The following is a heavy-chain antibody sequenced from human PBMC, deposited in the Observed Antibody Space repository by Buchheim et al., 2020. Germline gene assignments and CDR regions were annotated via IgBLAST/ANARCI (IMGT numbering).Heavy chain of an antibody. D-gene: IGHD3-22*01. Sequence: QVQLQESGPGLVKPSQTLSLTCTVSDGSISSGGYYWSWIRQHPGKGLEWIGYIYDSGSTYSNPSLKRRVTISLDTSKNQFSLELSSVTAADTAVYYCARANYYDSSGYYYFDYWGQGTL. J-gene: IGHJ4*02. CDR3: ARANYYDSSGYYYFDY. CDR1: DGSISSGGYY. CDR2: IYDSGST. V-gene: IGHV4-31*03.